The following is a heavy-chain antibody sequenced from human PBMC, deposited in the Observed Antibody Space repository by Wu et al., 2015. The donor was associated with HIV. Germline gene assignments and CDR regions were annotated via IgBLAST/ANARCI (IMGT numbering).Heavy chain of an antibody. J-gene: IGHJ5*02. V-gene: IGHV1-2*02. D-gene: IGHD2-2*01. Sequence: QVQLVQSGAEVTKPGASVRVSCQTSGYSFTAHYIHWVRQAPGQGLEWMGWIRPDSGATNYAEKFEDRVTMTRDASISTAYMQLNRLRSEDTAMYYCASLSHYHLTYPSWGQGTLVTVSS. CDR2: IRPDSGAT. CDR3: ASLSHYHLTYPS. CDR1: GYSFTAHY.